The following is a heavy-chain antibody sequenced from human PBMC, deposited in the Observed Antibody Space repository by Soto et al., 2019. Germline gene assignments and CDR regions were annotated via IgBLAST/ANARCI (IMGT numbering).Heavy chain of an antibody. CDR1: GGSISSYY. J-gene: IGHJ5*02. Sequence: SETLSLTCTVSGGSISSYYWSWIRQPPGKGLEWVGYIYYSGSTNYNPSLKSRVTISVDTSKSRFSLKLSSVTAADTAVYYCARIISRSTWFDPWGQGTLVTVSS. CDR3: ARIISRSTWFDP. D-gene: IGHD1-26*01. CDR2: IYYSGST. V-gene: IGHV4-59*01.